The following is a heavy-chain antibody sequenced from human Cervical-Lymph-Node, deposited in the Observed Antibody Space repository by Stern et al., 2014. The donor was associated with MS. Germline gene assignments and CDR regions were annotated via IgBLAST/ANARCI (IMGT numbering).Heavy chain of an antibody. V-gene: IGHV1-3*01. J-gene: IGHJ4*02. CDR1: GYTFTSYS. D-gene: IGHD4-17*01. Sequence: QDQLVQSGAEVKKPGASVKLSCKASGYTFTSYSIHWVRQAPGQRLERMGWINAGIGNTRYSRTFQGRLAMTRDTSASPAYMELSRLRSEGPAFYFCARTNYGDYYFDSWGQGSLVTVSS. CDR3: ARTNYGDYYFDS. CDR2: INAGIGNT.